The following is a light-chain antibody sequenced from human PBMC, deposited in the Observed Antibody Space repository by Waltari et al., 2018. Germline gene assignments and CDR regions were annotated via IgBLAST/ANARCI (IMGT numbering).Light chain of an antibody. V-gene: IGKV2-28*01. Sequence: DIVMTQSPLSLPVTPGEPASISCRSSQSLLHSTGYNYLDWYLQNPGQSPQLLIYLGSNRASGVPDRFSGSGSGTDFTLEISTVEAEDVGVYYCMQGLYTPRTFGQGTKVEIK. CDR2: LGS. CDR3: MQGLYTPRT. CDR1: QSLLHSTGYNY. J-gene: IGKJ1*01.